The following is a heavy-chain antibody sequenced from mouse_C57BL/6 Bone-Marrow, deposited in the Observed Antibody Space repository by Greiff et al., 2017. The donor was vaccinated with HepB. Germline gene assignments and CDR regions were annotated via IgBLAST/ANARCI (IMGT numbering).Heavy chain of an antibody. V-gene: IGHV1-55*01. J-gene: IGHJ2*02. CDR2: IYPGSGST. CDR1: GYTFTSYW. Sequence: QVQLQQPGAELVKPGASVKMSCKASGYTFTSYWITWVKQRPGQGLEWIGDIYPGSGSTNYNEKFKSKATLTVDTSSSTAYMQHSSLTSEDSAVYYCARSITGTVYCDLGGQGPSLTVSS. D-gene: IGHD4-1*01. CDR3: ARSITGTVYCDL.